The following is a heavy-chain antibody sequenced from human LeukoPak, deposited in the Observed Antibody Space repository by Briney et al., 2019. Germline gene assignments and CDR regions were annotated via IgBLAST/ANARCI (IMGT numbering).Heavy chain of an antibody. Sequence: GGSLRLSCVASGFTFSSYWMSWVRQAPGKGLEWVANIKQDGSEKYYVDSVKGRFTISRDNAKNSLYLQMNSLRAEDTAVYYCAREAAALHAFDIWGQGTMVTVSS. CDR3: AREAAALHAFDI. CDR1: GFTFSSYW. V-gene: IGHV3-7*01. J-gene: IGHJ3*02. CDR2: IKQDGSEK. D-gene: IGHD6-13*01.